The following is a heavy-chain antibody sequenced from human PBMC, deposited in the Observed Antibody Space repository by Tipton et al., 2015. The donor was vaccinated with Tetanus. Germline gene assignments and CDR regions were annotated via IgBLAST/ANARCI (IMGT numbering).Heavy chain of an antibody. V-gene: IGHV4-39*01. CDR3: ARHQSGYFTPFDY. D-gene: IGHD3-3*01. Sequence: GLVKPSETLSLTCTVSGGSIRGGTFYWGWIRQLPGKGLEWIGSIYESGDTYYIPSLKSRVTISVDTSKNQFSLNLNSMAAADTGVYYCARHQSGYFTPFDYWGQGNLVTVSS. CDR2: IYESGDT. CDR1: GGSIRGGTFY. J-gene: IGHJ4*02.